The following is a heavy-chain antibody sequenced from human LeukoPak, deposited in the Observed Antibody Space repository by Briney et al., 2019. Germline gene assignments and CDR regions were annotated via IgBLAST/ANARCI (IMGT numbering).Heavy chain of an antibody. CDR2: INPNSGGT. V-gene: IGHV1-2*02. Sequence: ASVKVSCKASGYTFTGYYMHWVRQAPGQGLEWMGWINPNSGGTNYAQKFQGRVTMTRDTSISTAYMELRSLRSDDTAVYYCARDRAAMVTSAFDIWGQGTMVTVSS. J-gene: IGHJ3*02. D-gene: IGHD5-18*01. CDR1: GYTFTGYY. CDR3: ARDRAAMVTSAFDI.